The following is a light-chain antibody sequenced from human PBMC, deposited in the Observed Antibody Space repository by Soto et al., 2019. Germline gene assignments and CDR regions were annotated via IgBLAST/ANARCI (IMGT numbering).Light chain of an antibody. CDR2: NAS. Sequence: DIQITQSPSTLSGSVGDRVTITCRASQSISSWLAWYQQKTGKAPKLLIYNASSLESGVPSRFRGRGSGTEFTLTISSLQSDDFGTYYCQQYDAYPWTFGQGTKVDIK. J-gene: IGKJ1*01. CDR3: QQYDAYPWT. V-gene: IGKV1-5*03. CDR1: QSISSW.